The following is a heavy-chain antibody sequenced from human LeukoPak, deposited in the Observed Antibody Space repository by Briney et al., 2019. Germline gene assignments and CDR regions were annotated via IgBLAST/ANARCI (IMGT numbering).Heavy chain of an antibody. CDR1: GGSFSGYY. Sequence: SETLSLTCAVYGGSFSGYYWSWIRQPPGKGLEWIGEINHSGSTNYNPSLKSRVTISVDTSKNQFSLKLSSVTAADTAVYYCAREGTYCSGGSCYRVYFDYWGQGTLVTVSS. J-gene: IGHJ4*02. CDR2: INHSGST. CDR3: AREGTYCSGGSCYRVYFDY. D-gene: IGHD2-15*01. V-gene: IGHV4-34*01.